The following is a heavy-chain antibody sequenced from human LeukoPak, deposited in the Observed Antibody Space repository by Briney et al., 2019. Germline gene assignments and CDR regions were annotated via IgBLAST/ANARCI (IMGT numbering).Heavy chain of an antibody. D-gene: IGHD2-2*01. V-gene: IGHV1-69*05. CDR2: IIPIFGTA. J-gene: IGHJ5*02. Sequence: SVKVSCKASGGTFSSYAISWVRQAPGQGLEWMGRIIPIFGTANYAQKFQGRVTITTDESTSTAYMEPSSLRSEDTAVYYCAREKYYCSSTSCYAPGSDWFDPWGQGTLVTVSS. CDR1: GGTFSSYA. CDR3: AREKYYCSSTSCYAPGSDWFDP.